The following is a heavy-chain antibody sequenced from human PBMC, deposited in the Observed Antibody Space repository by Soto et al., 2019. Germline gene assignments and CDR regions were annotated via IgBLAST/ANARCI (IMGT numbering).Heavy chain of an antibody. CDR2: IIHSEST. J-gene: IGHJ6*02. Sequence: SETLSLTCADYGGSFSAYYWSWVRQPPGKGLEWIGEIIHSESTKYNPSLKSRVTISVDTSKNQFSLKLSSVTAADTAVYYCARQRPTDGRWEFANYYGMDVWGQGTPVTVSS. CDR3: ARQRPTDGRWEFANYYGMDV. CDR1: GGSFSAYY. V-gene: IGHV4-34*12. D-gene: IGHD1-26*01.